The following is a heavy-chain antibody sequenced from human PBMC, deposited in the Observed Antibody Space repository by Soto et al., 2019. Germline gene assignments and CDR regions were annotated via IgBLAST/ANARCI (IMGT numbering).Heavy chain of an antibody. CDR3: AREADYYYYMDV. D-gene: IGHD6-19*01. J-gene: IGHJ6*03. Sequence: PGGSLRLSCAASGFTFSSYWMHWVRQAPGKGLVWVSRINSDGSSTSYADSVKGRFTISRDNAKNTLYLQMNSLRAEDTAVYYCAREADYYYYMDVWGKGTTVTVSS. V-gene: IGHV3-74*01. CDR2: INSDGSST. CDR1: GFTFSSYW.